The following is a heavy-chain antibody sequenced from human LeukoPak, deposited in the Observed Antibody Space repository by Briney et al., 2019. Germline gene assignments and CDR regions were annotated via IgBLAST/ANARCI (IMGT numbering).Heavy chain of an antibody. CDR2: MNHSGNT. CDR3: ARGLGGSGKQGIMDY. J-gene: IGHJ4*02. D-gene: IGHD3-10*01. Sequence: SETLSLTCAVYGESFSGYYWSWIRQPPGKGLGWIGEMNHSGNTNYNPSLKSRVPISVDTPKNQSSLKLSPVTAADTAVFYCARGLGGSGKQGIMDYWGEGTLVTVSS. V-gene: IGHV4-34*01. CDR1: GESFSGYY.